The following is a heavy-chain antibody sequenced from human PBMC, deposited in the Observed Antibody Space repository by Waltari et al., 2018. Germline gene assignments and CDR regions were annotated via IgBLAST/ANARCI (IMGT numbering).Heavy chain of an antibody. CDR1: GYTFTGYY. CDR3: ARPSYGSGSFDY. D-gene: IGHD3-10*01. Sequence: QVQLVQSGAEVKKPGASVKVSCKASGYTFTGYYMHWVRQAPGQGLEWMGWINPNMGGTNYAQKCQGRVTMTRDTSISTAYMELSRLRSDDTAVYYCARPSYGSGSFDYWGQGTLVTVSS. V-gene: IGHV1-2*02. CDR2: INPNMGGT. J-gene: IGHJ4*02.